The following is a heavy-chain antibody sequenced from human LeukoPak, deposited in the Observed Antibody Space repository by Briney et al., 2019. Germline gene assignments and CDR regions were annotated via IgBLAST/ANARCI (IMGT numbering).Heavy chain of an antibody. V-gene: IGHV3-11*06. CDR1: GFTFSDYY. Sequence: GGPLRLSCAASGFTFSDYYMSWIRQAPGKGLEWVAYISSSSSYTKYADSVKGRFTISRDNAKNSLYLQVNSLRAEDTAVYYCARGTGTTAYFDYWGQGTLVTVSS. D-gene: IGHD1-1*01. CDR2: ISSSSSYT. J-gene: IGHJ4*02. CDR3: ARGTGTTAYFDY.